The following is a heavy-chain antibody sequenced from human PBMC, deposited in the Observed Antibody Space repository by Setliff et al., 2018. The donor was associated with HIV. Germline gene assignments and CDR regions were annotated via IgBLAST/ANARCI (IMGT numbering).Heavy chain of an antibody. D-gene: IGHD1-26*01. CDR3: ARHYNVNYYVRKDFDY. Sequence: SETLSLTCTVSGVSISDYYWSWIRQPPGKGLEWIGYIYFSGSTYYNPSLKSRVTISVDTSKNQFSLKLSSVTAADTAVYYCARHYNVNYYVRKDFDYWGQGTLVTVSS. CDR1: GVSISDYY. CDR2: IYFSGST. J-gene: IGHJ4*02. V-gene: IGHV4-59*08.